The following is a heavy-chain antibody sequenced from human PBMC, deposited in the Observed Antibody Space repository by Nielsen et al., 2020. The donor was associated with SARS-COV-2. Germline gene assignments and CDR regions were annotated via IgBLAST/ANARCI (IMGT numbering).Heavy chain of an antibody. Sequence: SLKISCAASGFTFDDYAMHWVRQAPGKGLEWVSGISWNSGSIGYADSVKGRFTISRDNAKNSLYLQMNSLRAEDTAVYYCARSDFWSGYYPGANYYYYYGMDVWGQGTTVTVSS. CDR2: ISWNSGSI. J-gene: IGHJ6*02. D-gene: IGHD3-3*01. CDR1: GFTFDDYA. V-gene: IGHV3-9*01. CDR3: ARSDFWSGYYPGANYYYYYGMDV.